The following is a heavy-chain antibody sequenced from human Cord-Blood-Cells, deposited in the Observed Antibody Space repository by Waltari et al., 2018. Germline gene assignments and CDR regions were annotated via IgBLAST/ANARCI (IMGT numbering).Heavy chain of an antibody. V-gene: IGHV3-30*18. D-gene: IGHD3-10*01. CDR1: GFTFSSYG. Sequence: QVQLVESGGGVVQPGRSLRLSCAASGFTFSSYGMHWVRQAPGKGLEWVAVISYDGSNKYYADSVKGRFTISRDNSKNTLYLQMNSLRAEDTAVYYCAKLGYGSVDAFDIWGQGTMVTVSS. J-gene: IGHJ3*02. CDR2: ISYDGSNK. CDR3: AKLGYGSVDAFDI.